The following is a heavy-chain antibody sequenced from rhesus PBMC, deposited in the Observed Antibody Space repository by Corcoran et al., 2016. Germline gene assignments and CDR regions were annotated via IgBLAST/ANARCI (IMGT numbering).Heavy chain of an antibody. CDR2: ISPYNGNK. V-gene: IGHV1-1*01. Sequence: QVQLVHSGAEIKQPGASVKLSCKASGYTFTSYYMHWVRQAPGQGLEWIGLISPYNGNKGYSQNVQGRVTITTDTSTSTGYMELSSMRSEDTAVDYWTRGRSSSSQYFEFWGQGALVTVSS. J-gene: IGHJ1*01. D-gene: IGHD6-43*01. CDR3: TRGRSSSSQYFEF. CDR1: GYTFTSYY.